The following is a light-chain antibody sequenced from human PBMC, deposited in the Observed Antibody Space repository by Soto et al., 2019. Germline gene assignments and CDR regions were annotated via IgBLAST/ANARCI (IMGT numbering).Light chain of an antibody. CDR1: SSNIGTNA. CDR2: NNN. CDR3: AAWDDSLNGYV. V-gene: IGLV1-44*01. Sequence: QSVLTQPPSASGTPGHRVTISCSGGSSNIGTNAVNWYQQLPGTAPKLLIYNNNQRPSGVPDRFSGSKSGTSASLAISGLLSEDEADYYCAAWDDSLNGYVFGTGTKVTVL. J-gene: IGLJ1*01.